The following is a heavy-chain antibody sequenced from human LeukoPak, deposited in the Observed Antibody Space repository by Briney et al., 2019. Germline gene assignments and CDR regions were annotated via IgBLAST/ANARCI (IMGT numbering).Heavy chain of an antibody. Sequence: PGGSLGLSCAASGFTFSSYAMSWVRQAPGKGLEWVSAISGSGGSTYYADSVKGRFTISRDNSKNTLYLQMNSLRAEDTAVYYCAKDLGYSSSWYYFDYWGQGTLVTVSS. V-gene: IGHV3-23*01. D-gene: IGHD6-13*01. CDR2: ISGSGGST. J-gene: IGHJ4*02. CDR3: AKDLGYSSSWYYFDY. CDR1: GFTFSSYA.